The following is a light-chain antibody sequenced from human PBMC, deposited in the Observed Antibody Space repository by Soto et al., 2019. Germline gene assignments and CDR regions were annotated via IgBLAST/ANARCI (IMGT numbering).Light chain of an antibody. Sequence: DIQMTQSQSSLSASVGERVTITCRSSQNIKSFLNWYQQKPGKAPKLLIYATSSVQSGVPARFSGGRSGTDFSLSISSLQPEDFATYYCQQTYVAPVTFGGGTKVVI. V-gene: IGKV1-39*01. CDR1: QNIKSF. CDR2: ATS. J-gene: IGKJ4*01. CDR3: QQTYVAPVT.